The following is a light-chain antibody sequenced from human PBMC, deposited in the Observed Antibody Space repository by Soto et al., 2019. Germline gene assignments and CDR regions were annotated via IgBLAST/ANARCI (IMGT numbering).Light chain of an antibody. Sequence: QSVLTQPDSVSGSPGQSITISCTGTSSDVGGYNYVSWYQQHRGKAPKLMIYEVSNRPSGVSNRFSGSKSGNTASLTISGLQAEDEADYYCSSYTSSSTVVFGGGTKVTVL. V-gene: IGLV2-14*01. J-gene: IGLJ2*01. CDR1: SSDVGGYNY. CDR3: SSYTSSSTVV. CDR2: EVS.